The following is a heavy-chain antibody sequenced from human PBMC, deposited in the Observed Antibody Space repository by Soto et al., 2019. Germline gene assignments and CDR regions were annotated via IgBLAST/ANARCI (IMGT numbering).Heavy chain of an antibody. D-gene: IGHD1-1*01. CDR2: IFYTGST. V-gene: IGHV4-59*08. CDR1: GQSIGSYY. CDR3: ARHGGYNYNSDF. Sequence: QVQLQESGPGLVKTSETLSLTCTVSGQSIGSYYWSWIRQSPGKGPEWIGYIFYTGSTNYNPSLQSRATISIDTSKNHFSLLLTSLTAADTAVYYCARHGGYNYNSDFWGQGTLVTVSS. J-gene: IGHJ4*02.